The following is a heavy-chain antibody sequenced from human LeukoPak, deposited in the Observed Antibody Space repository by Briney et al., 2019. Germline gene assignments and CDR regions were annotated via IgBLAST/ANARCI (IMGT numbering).Heavy chain of an antibody. D-gene: IGHD6-13*01. V-gene: IGHV3-30-3*01. J-gene: IGHJ4*02. CDR3: ARDRSSSWYYFDFDY. CDR1: GFTFSSSA. Sequence: PGGSLRLSCAASGFTFSSSAMHWVRQAPGKGLEWVAIISYDGSNKYCADSVKGRFTISRGNSRNTLYLQMNSLRAEDTAVYYCARDRSSSWYYFDFDYWGQGTLVTVSS. CDR2: ISYDGSNK.